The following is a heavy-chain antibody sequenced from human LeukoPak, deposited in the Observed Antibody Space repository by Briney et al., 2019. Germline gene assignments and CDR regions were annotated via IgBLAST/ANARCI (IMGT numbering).Heavy chain of an antibody. V-gene: IGHV4-4*07. D-gene: IGHD3-16*01. Sequence: KSSETLSLTCTVSGGSTSSYYWSWLRQPAGKGLECLGVIYTTGSTNYNPSLKSRVTVSRDTSKNQFSLKLTSVTAADTAVYYCARGGHFFDVWGKGTTVTVSS. CDR1: GGSTSSYY. J-gene: IGHJ6*03. CDR2: IYTTGST. CDR3: ARGGHFFDV.